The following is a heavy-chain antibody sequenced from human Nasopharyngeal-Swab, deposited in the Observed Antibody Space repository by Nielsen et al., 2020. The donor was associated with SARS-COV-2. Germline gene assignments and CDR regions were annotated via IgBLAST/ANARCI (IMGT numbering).Heavy chain of an antibody. V-gene: IGHV3-30*18. CDR2: ISSGGSNK. CDR3: AKDYYDTVAGYYGPDF. CDR1: GFSFSSYG. D-gene: IGHD3-9*01. Sequence: GESLKISCDASGFSFSSYGMHWVRQAPGKGLEWVTVISSGGSNKYYADSVKGPFTISSDNSKNTLYLLMSSLRAEDTAVYYCAKDYYDTVAGYYGPDFWGQGTLVTVSS. J-gene: IGHJ4*02.